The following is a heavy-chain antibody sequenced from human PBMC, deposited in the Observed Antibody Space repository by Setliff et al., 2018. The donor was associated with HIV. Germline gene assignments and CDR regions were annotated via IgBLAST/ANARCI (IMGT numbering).Heavy chain of an antibody. J-gene: IGHJ4*02. CDR2: ISSSANTI. CDR3: ARSSLGTSTHFDY. Sequence: PGGSLRLSCAASAFTFSSYEMNWVRQAPGKGLEWVSYISSSANTIYYADSVKGRFTISRDNAKNSLDLQMDYLRAGDTAVYYCARSSLGTSTHFDYWGQGTLVTVS. CDR1: AFTFSSYE. V-gene: IGHV3-48*03. D-gene: IGHD7-27*01.